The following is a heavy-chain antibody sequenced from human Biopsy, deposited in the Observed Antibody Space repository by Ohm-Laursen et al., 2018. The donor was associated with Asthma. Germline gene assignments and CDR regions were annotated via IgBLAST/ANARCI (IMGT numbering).Heavy chain of an antibody. CDR1: GGTFRTYA. CDR2: IIPMYGVP. D-gene: IGHD3-16*01. CDR3: ARVDAIMISGDFYFYSGFDL. Sequence: KVAGRASGGTFRTYAVNWGRQAPGQGLEWMGGIIPMYGVPKVAQKFQGRVTITADESTSTAYMEMSSLRSEDTAVYYCARVDAIMISGDFYFYSGFDLWGQGTTVRVSS. J-gene: IGHJ6*02. V-gene: IGHV1-69*01.